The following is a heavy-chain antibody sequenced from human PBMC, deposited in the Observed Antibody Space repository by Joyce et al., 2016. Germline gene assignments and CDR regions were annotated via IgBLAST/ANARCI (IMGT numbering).Heavy chain of an antibody. V-gene: IGHV4-34*01. CDR1: GGSFSGYY. D-gene: IGHD6-6*01. Sequence: QVQLQQWGAGLLKPSETLSLTCAVYGGSFSGYYWSWIRQPPGKGLEWIGDISHSGSTNCSPSLKSRVTISVDTSKNQFSLNLRSVTAADTAVYFCARERIWLAARPGYFDSWGQGTLVTVSS. CDR2: ISHSGST. J-gene: IGHJ4*02. CDR3: ARERIWLAARPGYFDS.